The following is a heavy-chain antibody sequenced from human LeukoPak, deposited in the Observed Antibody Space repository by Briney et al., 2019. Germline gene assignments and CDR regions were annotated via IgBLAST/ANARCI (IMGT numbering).Heavy chain of an antibody. V-gene: IGHV3-23*01. CDR1: GFTFSSFD. CDR3: AKEQYGTYYVFDY. J-gene: IGHJ4*02. Sequence: GGSPRLSCAASGFTFSSFDMSWVRQAPGKGLEWVSAISGSGGSTYYADSVKGRFTISRDRSKNTLYLQMNSLRAEDTAVYYCAKEQYGTYYVFDYWGQGTLVTVSS. D-gene: IGHD1-26*01. CDR2: ISGSGGST.